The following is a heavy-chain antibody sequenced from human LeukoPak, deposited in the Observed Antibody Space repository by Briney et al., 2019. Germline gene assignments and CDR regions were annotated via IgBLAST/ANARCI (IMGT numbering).Heavy chain of an antibody. CDR1: GFTFSSYG. V-gene: IGHV3-23*01. CDR2: ISGSGGST. D-gene: IGHD2-21*02. Sequence: GGSPRLSCAASGFTFSSYGMSWVRQAPGKGLEWVSAISGSGGSTYYADSVKGRFTISRDNSKNTLYLQMNSLRAEDTAVYYCAKDMSGGDCPDYWGQGTLVTVSS. J-gene: IGHJ4*02. CDR3: AKDMSGGDCPDY.